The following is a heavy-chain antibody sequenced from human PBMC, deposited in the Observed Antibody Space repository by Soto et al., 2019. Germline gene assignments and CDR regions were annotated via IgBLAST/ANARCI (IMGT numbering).Heavy chain of an antibody. CDR3: AKVFYYYDSSGYYYFDY. J-gene: IGHJ4*02. D-gene: IGHD3-22*01. CDR2: ISGSGSTI. Sequence: GGSLRLSCAASGFTFSSYAVSWVRQAPGKGPEWISSISGSGSTIYYADSVKGRFTISRDKSKNTLYLQMSGLRAEDTAVYYCAKVFYYYDSSGYYYFDYWGQGTLVTVSS. V-gene: IGHV3-23*01. CDR1: GFTFSSYA.